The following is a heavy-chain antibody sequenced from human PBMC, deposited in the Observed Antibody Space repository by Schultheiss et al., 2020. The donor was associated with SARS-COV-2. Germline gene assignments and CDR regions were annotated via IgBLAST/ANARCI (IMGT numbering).Heavy chain of an antibody. CDR2: IWYDGSNK. D-gene: IGHD3-10*01. Sequence: GGSLRLSCAASGFSFSSYGMHWVRQAPGNGLEWVAVIWYDGSNKYYADSVKGRFTISRDNYKNTLYLQMNSLRAEDTAVYYCARDRDPAPFDYWGQGTLVTVSS. J-gene: IGHJ4*02. CDR1: GFSFSSYG. CDR3: ARDRDPAPFDY. V-gene: IGHV3-33*01.